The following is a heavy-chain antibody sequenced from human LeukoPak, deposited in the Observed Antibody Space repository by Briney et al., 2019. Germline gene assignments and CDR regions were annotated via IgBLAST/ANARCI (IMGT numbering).Heavy chain of an antibody. Sequence: GGSLRLSCAASGFTFSSYAMNWVRQAPGKGLEWVSGISGGGDSTFYADSVKGRFTISRDNSMNTLYLQMNSLRAEDTAVYYCAKIAVAACGFDYWGQGTLVTVSS. J-gene: IGHJ4*02. CDR3: AKIAVAACGFDY. CDR2: ISGGGDST. V-gene: IGHV3-23*01. CDR1: GFTFSSYA. D-gene: IGHD6-19*01.